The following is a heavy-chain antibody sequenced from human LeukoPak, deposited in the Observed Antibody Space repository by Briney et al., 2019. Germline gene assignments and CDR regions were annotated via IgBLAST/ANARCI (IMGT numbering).Heavy chain of an antibody. CDR3: ARAPSEIGGYYPEYFRH. Sequence: GGSLRLSCAASGFTFSRYWMHWDRQAPGKGLVWVSRIKSDGNTNYADSVKGRFTISRDNAKNTVSLQMNSLRAEDTGVYFCARAPSEIGGYYPEYFRHWGQGTLVTVSS. V-gene: IGHV3-74*01. CDR1: GFTFSRYW. CDR2: IKSDGNT. D-gene: IGHD3-22*01. J-gene: IGHJ1*01.